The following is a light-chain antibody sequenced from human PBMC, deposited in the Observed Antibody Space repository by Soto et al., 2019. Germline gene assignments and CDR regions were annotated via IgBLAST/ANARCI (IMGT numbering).Light chain of an antibody. CDR1: QTISSW. CDR2: KAS. V-gene: IGKV1-5*03. CDR3: QHYNNYLLT. J-gene: IGKJ4*01. Sequence: DIQMTQSPSTLSASVGDRVIITCRASQTISSWLAWYQQKPGKAPKLLIYKASSLESGVPSRFSGSGSGTEFTLTISSLQTDDFATYYCQHYNNYLLTFGGGTKVEIK.